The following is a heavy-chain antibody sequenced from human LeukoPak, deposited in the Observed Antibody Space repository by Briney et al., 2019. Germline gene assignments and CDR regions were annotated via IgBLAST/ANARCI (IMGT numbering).Heavy chain of an antibody. CDR2: IYWDDDK. V-gene: IGHV2-5*05. J-gene: IGHJ4*02. CDR1: GFSLSTSGVG. Sequence: SGPTLVNPTQTLTQTCTFSGFSLSTSGVGVGWIRQPPGKALEWLALIYWDDDKRYGPSLKSRLTITKDTSKNQVVLTMTNMDPVDTATYYCAHSPELLIAAFFDYWGQGTLVTVSS. CDR3: AHSPELLIAAFFDY. D-gene: IGHD6-13*01.